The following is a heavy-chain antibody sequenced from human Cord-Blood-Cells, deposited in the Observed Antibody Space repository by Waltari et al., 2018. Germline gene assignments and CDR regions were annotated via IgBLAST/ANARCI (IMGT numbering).Heavy chain of an antibody. V-gene: IGHV4-59*01. CDR1: GGSISSYY. CDR3: ASGIVVVPAAIPYGMDV. J-gene: IGHJ6*02. Sequence: QVQLQESGPGLVKPSETLSLTCTVSGGSISSYYWSWIRQPPGKGLEWIGYIYYSGPTNDNPHLKRLVTTSVYTSKNQFSLKLSSVTAADTAVYYCASGIVVVPAAIPYGMDVWGQGTTVTVSS. CDR2: IYYSGPT. D-gene: IGHD2-2*01.